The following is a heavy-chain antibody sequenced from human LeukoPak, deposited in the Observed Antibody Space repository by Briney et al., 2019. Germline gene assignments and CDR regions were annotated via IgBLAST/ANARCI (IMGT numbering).Heavy chain of an antibody. Sequence: GGSLRLSCAASGFTFSDYYMSWIRQAPGRGLEWVSYISSSGSTTYYADSVKGRFTISRDNAKNTLYLQMNSLRAEDTAVYYCARVFYGSGSYYNALDYWGQGTLVTVSS. CDR1: GFTFSDYY. CDR3: ARVFYGSGSYYNALDY. CDR2: ISSSGSTT. J-gene: IGHJ4*02. V-gene: IGHV3-11*01. D-gene: IGHD3-10*01.